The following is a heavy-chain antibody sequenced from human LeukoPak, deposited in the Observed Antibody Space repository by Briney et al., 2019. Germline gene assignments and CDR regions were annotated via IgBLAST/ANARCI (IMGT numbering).Heavy chain of an antibody. CDR3: ARTVRGSSTSFWFDP. D-gene: IGHD2-2*01. CDR1: GGSISSYY. CDR2: IYYSGST. Sequence: SETLCLTCTVSGGSISSYYWSWIRQPPGKGLEWIGYIYYSGSTNYNPSLKSRVTISVDTSKNQFSLKLSSVTAADTAVYYCARTVRGSSTSFWFDPWGQGTLVTVSS. V-gene: IGHV4-59*01. J-gene: IGHJ5*02.